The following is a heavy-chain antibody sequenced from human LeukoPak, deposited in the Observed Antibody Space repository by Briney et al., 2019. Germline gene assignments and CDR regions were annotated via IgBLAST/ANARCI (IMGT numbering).Heavy chain of an antibody. J-gene: IGHJ3*02. D-gene: IGHD3-10*01. CDR3: AKQLSRTMVRGVIITGPQDAFDI. V-gene: IGHV3-48*03. CDR2: ISSSGSTI. CDR1: GFTFSSYE. Sequence: TGGSLRLSCAASGFTFSSYEMNWVRQAPGKGLEWVSYISSSGSTIYYADSVKGRFTISRDNAKNSLYLQMNSLRAEDMALYYCAKQLSRTMVRGVIITGPQDAFDIWGQGTMVTVSS.